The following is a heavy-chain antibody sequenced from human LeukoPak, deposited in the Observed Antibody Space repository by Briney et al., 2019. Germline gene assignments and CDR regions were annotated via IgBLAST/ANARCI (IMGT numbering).Heavy chain of an antibody. V-gene: IGHV4-38-2*02. CDR3: ARVGKPNDFWSGYTNNWFDP. CDR1: GYSISSGYY. CDR2: IYHSGST. D-gene: IGHD3-3*01. Sequence: PSETLSLTCTVSGYSISSGYYWGWIRQPPGKGLEWIGSIYHSGSTYYNPSLKSRVTISVDTSKNQSSLKLSSVTAADTAVYYCARVGKPNDFWSGYTNNWFDPWGQGTLVTVSS. J-gene: IGHJ5*02.